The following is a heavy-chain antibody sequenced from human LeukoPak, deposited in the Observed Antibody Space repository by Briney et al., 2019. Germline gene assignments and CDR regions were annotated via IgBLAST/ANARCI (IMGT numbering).Heavy chain of an antibody. CDR2: INPSGGST. D-gene: IGHD3-3*01. CDR3: ARAGYDFWSGYYTEDYFDY. Sequence: GASVKVSCKASGYTFTSYYMHWVRQAPGQGLEWMGIINPSGGSTSYAQKFQGRVTMTRDTSTSTVYMELSSLRSEDTAVYYCARAGYDFWSGYYTEDYFDYWGQGTLVTVSS. CDR1: GYTFTSYY. J-gene: IGHJ4*02. V-gene: IGHV1-46*01.